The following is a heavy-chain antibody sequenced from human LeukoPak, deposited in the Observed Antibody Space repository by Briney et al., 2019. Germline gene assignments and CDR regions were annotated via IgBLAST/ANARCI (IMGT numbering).Heavy chain of an antibody. CDR3: ARCTRITMVRGVIITGIYYFDY. D-gene: IGHD3-10*01. V-gene: IGHV4-34*01. J-gene: IGHJ4*02. Sequence: PSETLSLTCAVYGGSFSGYYWSWIRQPPGKGLEWIGEINQSGSTNYSPSLKSRVTISVDTSKNQFSLKLSSVTAADTAVYYCARCTRITMVRGVIITGIYYFDYWGQGTLVTVSS. CDR2: INQSGST. CDR1: GGSFSGYY.